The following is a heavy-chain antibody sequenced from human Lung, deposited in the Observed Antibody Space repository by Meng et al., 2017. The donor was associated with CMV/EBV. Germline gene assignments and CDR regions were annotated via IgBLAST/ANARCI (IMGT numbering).Heavy chain of an antibody. CDR2: IYYSGGT. J-gene: IGHJ4*02. CDR1: GGSINSVGYY. D-gene: IGHD6-13*01. V-gene: IGHV4-31*03. Sequence: TXSLXCTVSGGSINSVGYYWTWIRQHPGKGLEWIGYIYYSGGTNYNPSLQGRVTISVDTSKNQFSLKLSSVTAADTAMYYCARSVGCSSTYCYTYTSSWYPDYWGQGTLVTVSS. CDR3: ARSVGCSSTYCYTYTSSWYPDY.